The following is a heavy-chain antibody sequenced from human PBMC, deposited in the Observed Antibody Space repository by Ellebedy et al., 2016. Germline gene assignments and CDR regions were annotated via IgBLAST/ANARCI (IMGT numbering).Heavy chain of an antibody. D-gene: IGHD6-6*01. Sequence: ASVKVSCXASGYTFTGYYIHWVRQAPGQGLEWMGWINPNSGGTNYAQKFQGRVTMTRDTSISTAYMELSRLRSDDTAVYYCARSRIAARPNWFDPWGQGTLVTVSS. CDR1: GYTFTGYY. V-gene: IGHV1-2*02. CDR2: INPNSGGT. J-gene: IGHJ5*02. CDR3: ARSRIAARPNWFDP.